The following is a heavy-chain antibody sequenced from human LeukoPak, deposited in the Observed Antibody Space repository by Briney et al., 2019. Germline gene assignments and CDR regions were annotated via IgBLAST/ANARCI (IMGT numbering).Heavy chain of an antibody. D-gene: IGHD3-10*02. CDR1: GFTLSTYA. V-gene: IGHV3-9*01. J-gene: IGHJ6*04. CDR3: AELGITMIGGV. Sequence: GGSLRLSCAASGFTLSTYATSWVRQAPGKGLEWVSGISWNSGSIGYADSVKGRFTISRDNAKNSLYLQMNSLRAEDTAVYYCAELGITMIGGVWGKGTTVTISS. CDR2: ISWNSGSI.